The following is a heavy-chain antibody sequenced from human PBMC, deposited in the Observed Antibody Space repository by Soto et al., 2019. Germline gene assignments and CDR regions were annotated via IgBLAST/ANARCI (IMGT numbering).Heavy chain of an antibody. J-gene: IGHJ6*02. CDR3: AKSQLKLRFLEWLLSYYYGMDV. D-gene: IGHD3-3*01. V-gene: IGHV3-30*18. CDR1: GFTFSTSD. CDR2: ISYDGSNK. Sequence: GGSLRLSCAASGFTFSTSDMNWVRQAPGKGLEWVAVISYDGSNKYYADSVKSRFTISRDNSKNTLYLQMNSLRAEDTAVYYCAKSQLKLRFLEWLLSYYYGMDVWGQGTTVTVSS.